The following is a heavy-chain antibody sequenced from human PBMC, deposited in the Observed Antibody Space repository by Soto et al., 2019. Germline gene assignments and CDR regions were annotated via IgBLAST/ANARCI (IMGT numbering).Heavy chain of an antibody. J-gene: IGHJ4*02. CDR1: GGTFSSYA. V-gene: IGHV1-69*13. D-gene: IGHD5-18*01. CDR3: ARDGGYSYGEGLDY. Sequence: SVKVSCKASGGTFSSYAISWVRQAPGQGLEWMGGIIPIFGTANYAQKFQGRVTITADESTSTAYVELSSLRSEDTAVYYCARDGGYSYGEGLDYWGQGTLVTVSS. CDR2: IIPIFGTA.